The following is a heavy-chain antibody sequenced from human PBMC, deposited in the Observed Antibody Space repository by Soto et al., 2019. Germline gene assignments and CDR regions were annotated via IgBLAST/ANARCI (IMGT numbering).Heavy chain of an antibody. V-gene: IGHV3-33*01. CDR1: GFTFSSYG. Sequence: GGSLRLSCAASGFTFSSYGMHWVRQAPGKGLEWVAVIWYDGSNKYYADSVKGRFTISRDNSKNTLYLQMNSLRAEDTAVYYCASGLTYYYGSGSQELDPWGQGTLVTVSS. D-gene: IGHD3-10*01. CDR3: ASGLTYYYGSGSQELDP. J-gene: IGHJ5*02. CDR2: IWYDGSNK.